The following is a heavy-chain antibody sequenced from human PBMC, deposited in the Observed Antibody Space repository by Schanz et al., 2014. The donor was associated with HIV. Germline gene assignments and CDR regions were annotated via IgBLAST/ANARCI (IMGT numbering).Heavy chain of an antibody. CDR1: GFTFSSYG. CDR3: ARDVGAGANDY. V-gene: IGHV3-33*01. Sequence: QVQLVESGGGVVQPGRSLRLSCAASGFTFSSYGMHWVRQAPGKGLEWVALIWYDGSNRYYADSVEGRFTISRDNSKNTLYLQMNSLRAEDTAVYYCARDVGAGANDYWGQGTLVTVSS. CDR2: IWYDGSNR. J-gene: IGHJ4*02. D-gene: IGHD1-26*01.